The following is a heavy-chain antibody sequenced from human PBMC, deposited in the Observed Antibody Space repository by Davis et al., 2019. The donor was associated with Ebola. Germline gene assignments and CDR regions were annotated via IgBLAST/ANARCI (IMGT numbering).Heavy chain of an antibody. Sequence: GGSLRLSCTASGFTFSSYTMNWVRQAPGKGLEWLSYISSSSSTIYYADSVKGRFTISRDNAKNSLYLQMNSLRDEDTAVYYCARDRRDGYNPFDYWGQGTLVTVSS. V-gene: IGHV3-48*02. D-gene: IGHD5-24*01. J-gene: IGHJ4*02. CDR2: ISSSSSTI. CDR3: ARDRRDGYNPFDY. CDR1: GFTFSSYT.